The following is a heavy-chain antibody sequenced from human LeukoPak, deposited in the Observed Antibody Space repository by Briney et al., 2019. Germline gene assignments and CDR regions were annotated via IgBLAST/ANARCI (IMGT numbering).Heavy chain of an antibody. J-gene: IGHJ4*02. CDR1: GGSISSYY. D-gene: IGHD1-26*01. Sequence: SETLSLTCSVSGGSISSYYWSWIRQPAGKGLEWIGRIYTSGSTNYNASLKSRVSMPVDTSKNQFSLKLSSVTAADTAVFYCARENSGSYREFDYWGQGTLVTVSS. CDR3: ARENSGSYREFDY. V-gene: IGHV4-4*07. CDR2: IYTSGST.